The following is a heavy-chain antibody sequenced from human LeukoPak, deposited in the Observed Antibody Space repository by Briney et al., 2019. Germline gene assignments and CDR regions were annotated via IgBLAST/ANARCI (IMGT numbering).Heavy chain of an antibody. CDR3: ARGTCSSTSCYTNGYYYYYMDV. J-gene: IGHJ6*03. CDR1: GYTFTSLD. D-gene: IGHD2-2*02. V-gene: IGHV1-8*03. Sequence: ASVKVSCKASGYTFTSLDINWVRQATGQGLEWMGWINTKSGYTGYAQHFQGRVTITRDTSISTAYMELSSLRSEDTAVYYCARGTCSSTSCYTNGYYYYYMDVWGKGTTVTVSS. CDR2: INTKSGYT.